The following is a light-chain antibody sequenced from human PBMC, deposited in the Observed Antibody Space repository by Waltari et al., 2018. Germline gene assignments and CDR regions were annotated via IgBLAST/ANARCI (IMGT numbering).Light chain of an antibody. Sequence: QSALTQPPSASGSPGQSVTIPCPGTSMDVGAYTSFPWYQQHPGNAPKLVISEVGKRPSGIPDRFSDSKSGNTASLTVSGLQAEDEADYFCSSYAGNNILIFGGGTKLTVL. CDR2: EVG. V-gene: IGLV2-8*01. J-gene: IGLJ2*01. CDR3: SSYAGNNILI. CDR1: SMDVGAYTS.